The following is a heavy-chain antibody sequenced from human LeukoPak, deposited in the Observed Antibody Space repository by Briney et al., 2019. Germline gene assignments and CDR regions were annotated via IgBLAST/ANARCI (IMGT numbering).Heavy chain of an antibody. CDR3: VTDQGRTATV. D-gene: IGHD1-26*01. CDR2: INQDGSDK. Sequence: GGSLRLSCAASGFTFSSYWMSWVRQAPGQGLEWVANINQDGSDKKYLDSVKGRFTISRDNAKDSLYLQMNILRAEDTAVYYCVTDQGRTATVWGQGTLVTVSS. J-gene: IGHJ4*02. CDR1: GFTFSSYW. V-gene: IGHV3-7*01.